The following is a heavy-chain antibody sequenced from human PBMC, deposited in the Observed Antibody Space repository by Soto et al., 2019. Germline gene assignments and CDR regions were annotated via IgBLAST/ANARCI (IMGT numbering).Heavy chain of an antibody. Sequence: ASVKVSCKASGYTFTSYGISWVRQAPGQGLEWTGWISAYNGNTNYAQKLQGRVTMTTDTSTSTAYMELRSLRSDDTAVYYYARPASYYYDSSGYLEYFDYWGQGTLVTVSS. J-gene: IGHJ4*02. V-gene: IGHV1-18*04. CDR2: ISAYNGNT. CDR1: GYTFTSYG. D-gene: IGHD3-22*01. CDR3: ARPASYYYDSSGYLEYFDY.